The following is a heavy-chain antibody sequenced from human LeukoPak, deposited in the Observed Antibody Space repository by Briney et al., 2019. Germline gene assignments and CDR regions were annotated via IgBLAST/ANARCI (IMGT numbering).Heavy chain of an antibody. CDR3: ARDQNSGCPPAY. CDR2: IYHSGST. D-gene: IGHD6-19*01. Sequence: SGTLFLTCAVSGGSISSSNWWSWVRQSPGMGLEWIGEIYHSGSTNYNPSLKSRVTISIDKSKNQFSLKLSSVTAADTAVYYCARDQNSGCPPAYWGQGTLVTVSS. CDR1: GGSISSSNW. J-gene: IGHJ4*02. V-gene: IGHV4-4*02.